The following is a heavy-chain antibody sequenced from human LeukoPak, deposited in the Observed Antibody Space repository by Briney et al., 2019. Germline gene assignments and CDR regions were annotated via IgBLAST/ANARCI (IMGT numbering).Heavy chain of an antibody. D-gene: IGHD3-22*01. V-gene: IGHV1-18*01. Sequence: ASVKVSCKTSGYTFTSYGISWVRRAPGQGLEWMGWMSAYNGNTDYAQKLQGRVTLTTDTSTSTAYMELGSLRSDDTAVYYCARSVYYYDTSAYYRTPFDYWGQGTLVTVSS. CDR2: MSAYNGNT. J-gene: IGHJ4*02. CDR3: ARSVYYYDTSAYYRTPFDY. CDR1: GYTFTSYG.